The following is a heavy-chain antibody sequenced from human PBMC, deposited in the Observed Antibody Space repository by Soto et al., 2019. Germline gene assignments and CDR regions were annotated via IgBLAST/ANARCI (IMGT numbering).Heavy chain of an antibody. Sequence: QVQLVQSGAEVKKPGASVKVSCKASGYTFSTYGVNWVRQAPGQGLEWMGWISSYNGDTNNAQKFQGRVTMTTDTSTSTVYMELRSLRSDDTAVYYCARDGVTSSSGWFWFDSWGQGTLVTVST. CDR2: ISSYNGDT. V-gene: IGHV1-18*01. J-gene: IGHJ5*01. CDR1: GYTFSTYG. CDR3: ARDGVTSSSGWFWFDS. D-gene: IGHD6-19*01.